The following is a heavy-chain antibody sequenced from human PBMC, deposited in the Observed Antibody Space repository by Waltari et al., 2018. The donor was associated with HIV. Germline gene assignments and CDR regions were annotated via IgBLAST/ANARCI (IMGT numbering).Heavy chain of an antibody. CDR1: GFTFSSYW. J-gene: IGHJ4*02. CDR3: ARDLGYSYGYVSDY. CDR2: IKQDGSEK. Sequence: RLSCAASGFTFSSYWMSWVRQAPGKGLEWVANIKQDGSEKYYVDSVKGRFTISRDNAKNSLYLQMNSLRAEDTAVYYCARDLGYSYGYVSDYWGQGTLVTVSS. D-gene: IGHD5-18*01. V-gene: IGHV3-7*01.